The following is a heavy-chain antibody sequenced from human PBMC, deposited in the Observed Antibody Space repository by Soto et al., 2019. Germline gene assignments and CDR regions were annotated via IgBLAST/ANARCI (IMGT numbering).Heavy chain of an antibody. D-gene: IGHD2-15*01. Sequence: QLQLQESGPGLVKPSETLSLTCTVSGGSISSSSYYLGWIRQPPGKGLEWIGSIYYSGSTYYNPSLKSRVTISVDTSKNQFSLKLSSVTAADTAVYYCARLGYCSGGSCYPHWFDPWGQGTLVTVSS. CDR2: IYYSGST. CDR3: ARLGYCSGGSCYPHWFDP. J-gene: IGHJ5*02. CDR1: GGSISSSSYY. V-gene: IGHV4-39*01.